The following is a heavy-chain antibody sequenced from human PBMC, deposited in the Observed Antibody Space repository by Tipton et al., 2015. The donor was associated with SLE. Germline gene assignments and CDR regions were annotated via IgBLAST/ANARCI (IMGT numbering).Heavy chain of an antibody. D-gene: IGHD1-1*01. Sequence: SLRLSCAASGFTFSSYSMNWVRQAPGKGLEWVSSISSSSSYIYYADSVKGRFTISRDNAKNSLYLQMNSLRAEDTAVYYCARAVGLEPRDNWFDPWGQGTLVTVSS. CDR1: GFTFSSYS. V-gene: IGHV3-21*01. J-gene: IGHJ5*02. CDR3: ARAVGLEPRDNWFDP. CDR2: ISSSSSYI.